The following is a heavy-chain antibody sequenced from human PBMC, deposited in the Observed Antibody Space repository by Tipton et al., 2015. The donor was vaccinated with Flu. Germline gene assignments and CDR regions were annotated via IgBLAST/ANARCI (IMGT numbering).Heavy chain of an antibody. CDR2: INPNSGGT. J-gene: IGHJ4*02. Sequence: QSGAEVKKPGASVKVSCKASGYTFTGYYMHWVRQAPGQGLEWMGRINPNSGGTNYAQKFQGRVTMTRDTSASTAYMELSSLRSEDMAVYYCARQQAADPVTFDYWGQGTLVTVSS. CDR1: GYTFTGYY. D-gene: IGHD4-17*01. V-gene: IGHV1-2*06. CDR3: ARQQAADPVTFDY.